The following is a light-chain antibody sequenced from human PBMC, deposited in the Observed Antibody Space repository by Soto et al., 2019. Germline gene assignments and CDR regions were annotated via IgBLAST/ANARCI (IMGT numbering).Light chain of an antibody. CDR1: QSIDVGH. V-gene: IGKV3-20*01. J-gene: IGKJ5*01. CDR2: AAS. Sequence: EVVLTQSPATLSLSPGARATLSCRASQSIDVGHLAWYQHKDGQAPRLLIHAASTRAPGVPDRFSGSGIGTAYSIIIDRLEPEDFALFYCQLYGGSLTRGTFDPGT. CDR3: QLYGGSLTRGT.